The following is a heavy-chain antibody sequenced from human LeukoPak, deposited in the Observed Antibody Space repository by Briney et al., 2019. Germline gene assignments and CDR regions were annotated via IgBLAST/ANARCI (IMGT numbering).Heavy chain of an antibody. J-gene: IGHJ5*02. CDR3: TKGPDARIFTDQDWFDP. V-gene: IGHV3-7*03. Sequence: GGSLRLSCAASGFTFSTYWMSWVRQAPGKGLEWVASTQPDGHAQYYVDSVRGRFTISRDNAKNSLYLQMNSLRAEDTALYYCTKGPDARIFTDQDWFDPWGQGTLVTVSS. CDR1: GFTFSTYW. D-gene: IGHD2-15*01. CDR2: TQPDGHAQ.